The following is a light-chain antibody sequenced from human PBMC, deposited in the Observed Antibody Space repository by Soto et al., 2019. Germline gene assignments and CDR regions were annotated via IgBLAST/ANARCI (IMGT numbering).Light chain of an antibody. J-gene: IGLJ2*01. CDR2: GNS. V-gene: IGLV1-40*01. CDR3: QVWDTGSDHVV. CDR1: SSNIGAGYD. Sequence: QSVLTQPPSVSGAPGQRVTISCTGSSSNIGAGYDLHWYQQLPGTAPKLLIYGNSNRPSGVPDRFSGSKSGTSASLAITGLQAEDEADYYCQVWDTGSDHVVFGGGTKLTVL.